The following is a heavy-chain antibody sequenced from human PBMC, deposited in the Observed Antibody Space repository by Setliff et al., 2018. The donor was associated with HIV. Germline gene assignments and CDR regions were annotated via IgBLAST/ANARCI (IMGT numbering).Heavy chain of an antibody. J-gene: IGHJ4*02. CDR1: GYTFSDYD. V-gene: IGHV7-4-1*02. CDR2: INTETGNP. D-gene: IGHD1-26*01. Sequence: ASVKVSCKASGYTFSDYDVAWVRQARGQGLEWMGWINTETGNPMYAQGFRGRFVFSLDTSVSTAYLQITSLKTEDTAMYYCARVGSYWSTFDYWGQGALVTVSS. CDR3: ARVGSYWSTFDY.